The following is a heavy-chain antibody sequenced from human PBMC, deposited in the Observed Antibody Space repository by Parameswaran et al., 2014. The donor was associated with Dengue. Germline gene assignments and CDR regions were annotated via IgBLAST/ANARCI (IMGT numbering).Heavy chain of an antibody. CDR2: IYHSGST. CDR3: ARHYYDSSGYRDY. J-gene: IGHJ4*02. V-gene: IGHV4-30-2*01. Sequence: PGKGLEWIGYIYHSGSTYYNPSLKSRVTISVDRSKNQFSLKLSSVTAADTAVYYCARHYYDSSGYRDYWGQGTLVTVSS. D-gene: IGHD3-22*01.